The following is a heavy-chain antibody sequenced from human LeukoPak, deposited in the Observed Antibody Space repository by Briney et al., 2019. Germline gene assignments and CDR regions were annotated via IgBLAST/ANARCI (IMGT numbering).Heavy chain of an antibody. Sequence: GESLKISCKGAGYTFTNYWIGWVRQMPGKGLEFMGIIYPGDSDTRYSPSFQGQVTISVDKSINTAYLQWSSLKASDSAMYYCARAGYSNRWDGVDYWGQGTLVTVSS. J-gene: IGHJ4*02. CDR3: ARAGYSNRWDGVDY. CDR1: GYTFTNYW. D-gene: IGHD2/OR15-2a*01. CDR2: IYPGDSDT. V-gene: IGHV5-51*01.